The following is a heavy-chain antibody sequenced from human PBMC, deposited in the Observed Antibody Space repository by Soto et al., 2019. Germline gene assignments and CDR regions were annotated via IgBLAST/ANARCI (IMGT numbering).Heavy chain of an antibody. CDR1: GGSISSYY. J-gene: IGHJ5*02. CDR2: IYYSGST. CDR3: ARDRNWFDP. Sequence: SETLSLTCTVSGGSISSYYWSWIRQPPGKGLEWIGYIYYSGSTNYNPSLKSRVTISVDTSKNQFSLKLSSVTAADTAVYYCARDRNWFDPWGQGTLVTVSS. V-gene: IGHV4-59*01.